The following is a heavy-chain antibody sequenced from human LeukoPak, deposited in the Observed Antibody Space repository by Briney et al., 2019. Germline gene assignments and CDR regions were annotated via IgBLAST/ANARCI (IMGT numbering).Heavy chain of an antibody. J-gene: IGHJ5*02. CDR2: INHSGST. CDR3: ARRQRGFLIRKVLRWFDP. Sequence: SETLFLTCAVYGRSFSGYYWSWIRQPPGKGLEWIGEINHSGSTNYNPSLKSRVTISVDTSKNQFSLKLSSVTAADTAVYYCARRQRGFLIRKVLRWFDPWGQGTLVTVSS. V-gene: IGHV4-34*01. CDR1: GRSFSGYY. D-gene: IGHD3-22*01.